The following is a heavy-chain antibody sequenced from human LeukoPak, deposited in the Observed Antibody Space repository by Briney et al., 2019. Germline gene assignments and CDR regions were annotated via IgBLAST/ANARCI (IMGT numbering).Heavy chain of an antibody. CDR3: AREDPGTMIGVGGYYYGMDV. CDR2: IIPIFGTA. V-gene: IGHV1-69*13. Sequence: ASVKVSCKASRGTFSSYAISWVRQAPGQGLEWMGGIIPIFGTANYAQKFQGRVTITADESTSTAYMELSSLRSEDTAVYYCAREDPGTMIGVGGYYYGMDVWGQGTTVTVSS. J-gene: IGHJ6*02. D-gene: IGHD3-22*01. CDR1: RGTFSSYA.